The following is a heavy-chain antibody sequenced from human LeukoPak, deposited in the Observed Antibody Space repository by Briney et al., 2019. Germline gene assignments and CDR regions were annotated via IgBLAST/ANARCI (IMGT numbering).Heavy chain of an antibody. D-gene: IGHD4-23*01. Sequence: SETLSLTCTVSGDSISSPSSYWGWIRQPPEKGLEWIATIHSSGSTYSNPSLKSRVTISVHTSKNQLSLKLISLTAADTAMYYCARRRWADAFDIWGQGTMVTVSS. CDR1: GDSISSPSSY. V-gene: IGHV4-39*07. CDR3: ARRRWADAFDI. J-gene: IGHJ3*02. CDR2: IHSSGST.